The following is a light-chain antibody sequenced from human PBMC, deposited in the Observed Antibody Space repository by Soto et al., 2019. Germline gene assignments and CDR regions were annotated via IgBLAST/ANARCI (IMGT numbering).Light chain of an antibody. CDR3: ISYAGNHNLV. J-gene: IGLJ2*01. V-gene: IGLV2-8*01. Sequence: QSALTQPPSASGSSGQSVTISCTGTSSDVGAYIYVSWYQQHPGTAPKLIIYEVNKRPSGVPDRFSGSRSGNTASLTVSGLQPEDAADYYCISYAGNHNLVFGGGTKVTVL. CDR1: SSDVGAYIY. CDR2: EVN.